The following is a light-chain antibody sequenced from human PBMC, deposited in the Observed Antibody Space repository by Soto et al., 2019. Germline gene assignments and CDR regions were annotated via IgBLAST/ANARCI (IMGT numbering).Light chain of an antibody. Sequence: SYELPQPPSVSVAPGPTARITCGGDNIGPKSVHWYQQKPGQAPVLVVYDDFDRPSGIPERFSGSNSGNTAALTISRVEAGDEADYYCQVWDTNSDHSVFGGGTQLTVL. J-gene: IGLJ3*02. V-gene: IGLV3-21*02. CDR2: DDF. CDR1: NIGPKS. CDR3: QVWDTNSDHSV.